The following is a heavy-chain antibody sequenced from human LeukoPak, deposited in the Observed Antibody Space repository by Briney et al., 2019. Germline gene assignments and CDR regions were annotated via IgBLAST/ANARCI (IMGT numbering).Heavy chain of an antibody. V-gene: IGHV3-11*04. CDR3: AREEGVITFPEAFDI. D-gene: IGHD3-16*01. Sequence: NPGGSLRLSCAASGFTFSDYYMSWIRQAPGKGLEWVSYISSSGSTIYYADSVKGRFTISRDNAKNSLYLQMNSLRAEDTAVYYCAREEGVITFPEAFDIWGQGTMVTVSS. J-gene: IGHJ3*02. CDR1: GFTFSDYY. CDR2: ISSSGSTI.